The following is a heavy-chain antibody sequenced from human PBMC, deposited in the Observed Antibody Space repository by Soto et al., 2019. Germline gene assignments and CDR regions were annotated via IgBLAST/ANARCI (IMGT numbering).Heavy chain of an antibody. Sequence: SETLSLTCTVSGGSISSGGYYWSWIRQHPGKGLEWIGYIYYSGSTYYNPSLKSRVTISVDTSKNQFSLKLSSVTAADTAVYYCARVRDYYDSSGYYPVFDYWGQGTLVTVSS. D-gene: IGHD3-22*01. J-gene: IGHJ4*02. V-gene: IGHV4-31*03. CDR2: IYYSGST. CDR1: GGSISSGGYY. CDR3: ARVRDYYDSSGYYPVFDY.